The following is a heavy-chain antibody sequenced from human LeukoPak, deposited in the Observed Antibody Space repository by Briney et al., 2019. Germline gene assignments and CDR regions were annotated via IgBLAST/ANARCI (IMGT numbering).Heavy chain of an antibody. CDR1: GGSFSGYY. Sequence: SETLSLTCAVYGGSFSGYYWSWIRQPPGKGLEWIGEINHSGSTNYNPSLKSRVTISVDTSKNQFSLKLSSVTAADTAVYYCARGTLEYSSSWYNYYYGMDVWGQGTTVTVSS. V-gene: IGHV4-34*01. CDR2: INHSGST. D-gene: IGHD6-13*01. CDR3: ARGTLEYSSSWYNYYYGMDV. J-gene: IGHJ6*02.